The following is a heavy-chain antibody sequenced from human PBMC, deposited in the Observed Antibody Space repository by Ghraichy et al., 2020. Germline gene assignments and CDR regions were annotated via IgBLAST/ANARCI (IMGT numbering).Heavy chain of an antibody. J-gene: IGHJ6*02. CDR3: ARDCSGGSCSDPYYYYGMDV. CDR1: GGTFSSYA. Sequence: SVKVSCKASGGTFSSYAISWVRQAPGQGLEWMGGIIPIFGTANYAQKFQGRVTITADESTSTAYMELSSLRSEDTAVYYCARDCSGGSCSDPYYYYGMDVWGQGTTVTVSS. V-gene: IGHV1-69*13. CDR2: IIPIFGTA. D-gene: IGHD2-15*01.